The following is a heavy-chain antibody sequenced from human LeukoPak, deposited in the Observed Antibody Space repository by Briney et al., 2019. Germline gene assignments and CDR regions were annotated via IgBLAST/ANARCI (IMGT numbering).Heavy chain of an antibody. Sequence: GRSLRLSCAASGFTFSSYGMHWVRQAPGKGLEWVAVIWYDGSNKYYADSVKGRFTISRDNSKNTLYLQMNSLRAEDTAVYYCAKVPITFGGVIAKIFDYWGQGTLVTVSS. CDR3: AKVPITFGGVIAKIFDY. J-gene: IGHJ4*02. V-gene: IGHV3-33*06. CDR1: GFTFSSYG. CDR2: IWYDGSNK. D-gene: IGHD3-16*02.